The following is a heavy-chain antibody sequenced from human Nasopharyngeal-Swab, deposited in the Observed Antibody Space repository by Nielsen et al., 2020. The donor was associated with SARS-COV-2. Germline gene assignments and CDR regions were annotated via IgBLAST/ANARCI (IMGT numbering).Heavy chain of an antibody. CDR3: AASRWLSAFDY. J-gene: IGHJ4*02. CDR1: GYSLSEIS. Sequence: ASVKVSCKVSGYSLSEISMNWVRQGPGKGLEWMGSFDPEDGETIYAQKFQGRVAMTEDTSTNTAYMELRSLRSDGTAMYYCAASRWLSAFDYWGQGTLVSVSS. CDR2: FDPEDGET. V-gene: IGHV1-24*01. D-gene: IGHD6-19*01.